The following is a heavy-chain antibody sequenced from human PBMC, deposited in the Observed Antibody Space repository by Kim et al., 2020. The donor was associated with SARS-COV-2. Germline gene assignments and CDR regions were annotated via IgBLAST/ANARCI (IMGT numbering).Heavy chain of an antibody. D-gene: IGHD3-3*01. CDR3: ARGRLPTIFGVVIIHYGMDV. CDR2: INHSGST. J-gene: IGHJ6*02. CDR1: GGSFSGYY. Sequence: SETLSLTCAVYGGSFSGYYWSWIRQPPGKGLEWIGEINHSGSTNYNPSLKSRATISVDTSKNQFSLKLSSVTAADTAVYYCARGRLPTIFGVVIIHYGMDVWGEGTTVTVSS. V-gene: IGHV4-34*01.